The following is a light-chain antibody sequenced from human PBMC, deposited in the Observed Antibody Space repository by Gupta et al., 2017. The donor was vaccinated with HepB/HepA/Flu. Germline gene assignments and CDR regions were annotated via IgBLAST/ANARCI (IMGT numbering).Light chain of an antibody. CDR1: QSISSY. J-gene: IGKJ5*01. Sequence: DIQMTQSPSSLSASVGDRVTITCRASQSISSYLNWYQQKPGKAPKLLIYAASRLQSGVPSRFSGSGSGTDFTLTISSLQPEDFATYYCQQRDSTPITFGQGTRLEIK. V-gene: IGKV1-39*01. CDR3: QQRDSTPIT. CDR2: AAS.